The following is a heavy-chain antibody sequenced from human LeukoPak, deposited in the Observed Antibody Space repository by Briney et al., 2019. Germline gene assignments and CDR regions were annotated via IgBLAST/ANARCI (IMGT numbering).Heavy chain of an antibody. CDR1: GFTFDDYA. J-gene: IGHJ6*02. Sequence: PGGSLRLSCAASGFTFDDYAMHWVRQAPGKGLGWVSGISWNSGSIGYADSVKGRFTISRDNAKNSLYLQMNSLRAEDTALYYCAKDIGYDILTGLYGMDVWGQGTTVTVSS. CDR2: ISWNSGSI. D-gene: IGHD3-9*01. V-gene: IGHV3-9*01. CDR3: AKDIGYDILTGLYGMDV.